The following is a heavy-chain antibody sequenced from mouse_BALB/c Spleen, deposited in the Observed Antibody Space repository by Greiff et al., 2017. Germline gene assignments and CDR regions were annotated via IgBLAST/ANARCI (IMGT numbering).Heavy chain of an antibody. Sequence: EVMLVESGGGLVKPGGSLKLSCAASGFTFSSYVMSWVRQTPEKRLEWVASISSGGSTYYPDSVKGRFTISRDNARNIRYLQMSSLRSEDTAMYYCARARQLGLPSYAMDYWGQGTSVTVSA. CDR3: ARARQLGLPSYAMDY. V-gene: IGHV5-6-5*01. D-gene: IGHD3-1*01. CDR1: GFTFSSYV. CDR2: ISSGGST. J-gene: IGHJ4*01.